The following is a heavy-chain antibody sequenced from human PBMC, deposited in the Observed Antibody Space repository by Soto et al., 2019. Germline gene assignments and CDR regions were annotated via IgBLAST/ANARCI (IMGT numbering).Heavy chain of an antibody. V-gene: IGHV3-48*03. CDR1: GFTLSTSE. J-gene: IGHJ4*02. CDR2: VSSSGTTM. D-gene: IGHD1-26*01. Sequence: GGSLRLSCAASGFTLSTSEMSWVRQAPGKGLEWVSYVSSSGTTMYYADSVKGRFTISRDNAKKSLYLQMNSLRAEDTAVYYCARWELLTGFDYWGQGTLVTVSS. CDR3: ARWELLTGFDY.